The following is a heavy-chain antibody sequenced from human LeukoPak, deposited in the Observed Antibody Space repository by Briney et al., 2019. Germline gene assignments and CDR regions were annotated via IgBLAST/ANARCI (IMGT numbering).Heavy chain of an antibody. J-gene: IGHJ4*02. D-gene: IGHD2-2*01. V-gene: IGHV3-23*01. CDR2: ISGSGGST. CDR1: GFTFSSYA. Sequence: GGSLRLSCAASGFTFSSYAMSWVRQAPGKGLEWVSAISGSGGSTYYADSVKGRFTISRDNSKNTLYLQMNSLRAEDTAVYYCAKGYCSSTSCYDMSYFDYWGQGTLVTVSS. CDR3: AKGYCSSTSCYDMSYFDY.